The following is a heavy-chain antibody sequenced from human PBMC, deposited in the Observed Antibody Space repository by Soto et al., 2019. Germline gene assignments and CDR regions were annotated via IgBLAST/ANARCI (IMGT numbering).Heavy chain of an antibody. V-gene: IGHV4-30-4*01. D-gene: IGHD3-22*01. CDR1: GGSISSADYY. CDR3: ARGRYYYDSSAAFDI. CDR2: IYDSGST. Sequence: QVQLQESGPGLVKPSQTLSLTCTVSGGSISSADYYWSWIRQPPGKGLELIGYIYDSGSTYYNPSLKSRLTILGDTSKNQFSLDLSSVTAADTAIYYCARGRYYYDSSAAFDIWGQGTMVTVSS. J-gene: IGHJ3*02.